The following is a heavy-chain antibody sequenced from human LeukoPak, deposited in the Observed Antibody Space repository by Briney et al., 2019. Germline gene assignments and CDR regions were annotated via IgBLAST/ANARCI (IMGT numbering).Heavy chain of an antibody. Sequence: GGSLRLSCAASGFTFSSYAMSWVRQAPGKGLEWVSAISGSGGSTYYADSVKGRFTISRDNSKNTLYLQMNSLRAEDTAVYYCAKKGPDYSSSWDYYFDYWGQGTLVTVSS. J-gene: IGHJ4*02. D-gene: IGHD6-13*01. CDR3: AKKGPDYSSSWDYYFDY. CDR2: ISGSGGST. CDR1: GFTFSSYA. V-gene: IGHV3-23*01.